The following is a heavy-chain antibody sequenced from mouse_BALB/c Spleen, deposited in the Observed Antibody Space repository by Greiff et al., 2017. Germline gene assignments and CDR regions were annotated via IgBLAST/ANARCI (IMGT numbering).Heavy chain of an antibody. J-gene: IGHJ2*01. CDR2: ISSGGST. V-gene: IGHV5-6-5*01. D-gene: IGHD1-1*01. CDR1: GFTFSSYA. Sequence: EVQVVESGGGLVKPGGSLKLSCAASGFTFSSYAMSWVRQTPEKRLEWVASISSGGSTYYPDSVKGRFTISRYNARNILYLQMSSLRSEDTAMYYCARKGYYYGSSLDDWGQGTTLTVSS. CDR3: ARKGYYYGSSLDD.